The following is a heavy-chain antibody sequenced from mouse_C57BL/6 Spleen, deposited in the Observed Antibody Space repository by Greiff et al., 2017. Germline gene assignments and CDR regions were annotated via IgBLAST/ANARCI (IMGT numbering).Heavy chain of an antibody. Sequence: EVMLVESGGGLVKPGGSLKLSCAASGFTFSSYAMSWVRQTPEKRLEWVATISDGGSYTYYPDNVKGRFTISRDNAKNNLYLQMSHLKSEDTAMYYCAREGFITTVVHYAMDYWGQGTSVTVSS. CDR2: ISDGGSYT. J-gene: IGHJ4*01. V-gene: IGHV5-4*01. CDR3: AREGFITTVVHYAMDY. D-gene: IGHD1-1*01. CDR1: GFTFSSYA.